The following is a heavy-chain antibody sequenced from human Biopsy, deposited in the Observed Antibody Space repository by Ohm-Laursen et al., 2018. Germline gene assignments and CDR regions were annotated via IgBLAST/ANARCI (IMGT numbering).Heavy chain of an antibody. J-gene: IGHJ6*02. CDR2: ITQSGST. Sequence: GTLSLTCTVSGGSISSYYWNWISQPPGKGLEWIGDITQSGSTNYSPSLKSRVTISVDTAKKQFSLSLRSVTAADTAVYYCARVPLPGIGAAYQGRFLYGMDVWGQGTTVTVSS. CDR1: GGSISSYY. V-gene: IGHV4-34*01. CDR3: ARVPLPGIGAAYQGRFLYGMDV. D-gene: IGHD6-13*01.